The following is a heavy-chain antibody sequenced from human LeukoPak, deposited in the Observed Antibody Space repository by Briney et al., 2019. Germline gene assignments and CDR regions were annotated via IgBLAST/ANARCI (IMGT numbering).Heavy chain of an antibody. J-gene: IGHJ4*02. CDR3: ATFPPRVTYFDS. V-gene: IGHV3-23*01. CDR2: ISDTGVHT. CDR1: AFTFSSFA. D-gene: IGHD2/OR15-2a*01. Sequence: GGSLRLSCAVSAFTFSSFAMSWVRQPPGKGLEWVSSISDTGVHTYYADSGRRRITIPRANSRNTPHLQMHMLRADATVIYYCATFPPRVTYFDSWGQGTLVTVSS.